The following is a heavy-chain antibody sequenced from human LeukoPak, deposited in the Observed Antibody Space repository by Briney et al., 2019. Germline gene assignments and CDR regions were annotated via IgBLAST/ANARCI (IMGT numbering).Heavy chain of an antibody. CDR2: ISYGGSNK. CDR3: AKDGIVGATTRVFDY. CDR1: GFTFSSYG. D-gene: IGHD1-26*01. V-gene: IGHV3-30*18. Sequence: GGSLRLSCAASGFTFSSYGMHWVRQAPGKGLEWVAVISYGGSNKYYADSVKGRFTISRDNSKNTLYLQMNSLRAEDTAVYYCAKDGIVGATTRVFDYWGQGTLVTVSS. J-gene: IGHJ4*02.